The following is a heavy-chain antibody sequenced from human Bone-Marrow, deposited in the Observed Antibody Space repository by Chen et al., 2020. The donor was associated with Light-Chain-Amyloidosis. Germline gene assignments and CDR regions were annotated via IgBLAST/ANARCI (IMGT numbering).Heavy chain of an antibody. CDR3: ARSSSSWYEEYYYYYYYMDV. D-gene: IGHD6-13*01. CDR1: GGSISSYY. V-gene: IGHV4-4*07. CDR2: IYTSGST. J-gene: IGHJ6*03. Sequence: QVQLQESGPGLVKPSETLSLTCTVSGGSISSYYWSWIRQPAGKGLEWIGRIYTSGSTNYNPSLKRRVPMSVDTSKHQFSLKLRSVTAADTAVYYCARSSSSWYEEYYYYYYYMDVWGKGTTVTVSS.